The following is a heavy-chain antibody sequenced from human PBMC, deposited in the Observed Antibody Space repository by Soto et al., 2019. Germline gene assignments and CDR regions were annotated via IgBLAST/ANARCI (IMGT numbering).Heavy chain of an antibody. V-gene: IGHV3-48*01. D-gene: IGHD4-17*01. J-gene: IGHJ6*03. CDR1: GFTFSSYS. CDR2: ISSSSSTI. CDR3: ARGYGDYGYYYYYYMDV. Sequence: GGSLRLSCAASGFTFSSYSMNWVRQAPGKGLEWVSYISSSSSTIYYADSVKGRFTISRDNAKNSLYLQMNSLRAEDTAVYYCARGYGDYGYYYYYYMDVWGKGTTVTVS.